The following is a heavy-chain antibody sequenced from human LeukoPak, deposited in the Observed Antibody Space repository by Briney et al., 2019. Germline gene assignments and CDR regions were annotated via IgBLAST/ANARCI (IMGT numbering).Heavy chain of an antibody. Sequence: PGGSLRLSCAASGFTFSSYGMHWVRQAPGKGLEWVAVIWYDGSNKYYADSVKGRFTISRDNSKNTLYLQMNSLRAEDTAVYYCAKAPYYYDSSGHQRGAFDIWGQGTMVTVSS. D-gene: IGHD3-22*01. CDR3: AKAPYYYDSSGHQRGAFDI. J-gene: IGHJ3*02. V-gene: IGHV3-33*06. CDR1: GFTFSSYG. CDR2: IWYDGSNK.